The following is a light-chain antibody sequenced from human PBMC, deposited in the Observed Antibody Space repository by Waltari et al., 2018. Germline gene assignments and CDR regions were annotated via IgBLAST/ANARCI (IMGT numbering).Light chain of an antibody. J-gene: IGKJ4*01. CDR2: GAS. Sequence: EIVLTQSPGTLYLSPGESATLSCRASQSVSRSYFAWYQQKPGQAPRLRIYGASSRATGIPDRFSGSGAGTDFTLTISRLEPEDFAVYYCQQYGSSPLTFGGGTKVEIK. CDR1: QSVSRSY. CDR3: QQYGSSPLT. V-gene: IGKV3-20*01.